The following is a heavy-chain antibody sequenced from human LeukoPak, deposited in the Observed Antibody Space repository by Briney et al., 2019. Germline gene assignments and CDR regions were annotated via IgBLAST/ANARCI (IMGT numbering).Heavy chain of an antibody. Sequence: GGSLRLSCAASGFTFSSFWMSWVRQAPGKGLEGVANIKQDGSEKYYVDSLKGRFTISRDNAKNSLYLQMNSLRAEDTAVYYCARPGYCSGDTCYVAFDIWGQGTMVTVSS. V-gene: IGHV3-7*01. D-gene: IGHD2-15*01. J-gene: IGHJ3*02. CDR3: ARPGYCSGDTCYVAFDI. CDR2: IKQDGSEK. CDR1: GFTFSSFW.